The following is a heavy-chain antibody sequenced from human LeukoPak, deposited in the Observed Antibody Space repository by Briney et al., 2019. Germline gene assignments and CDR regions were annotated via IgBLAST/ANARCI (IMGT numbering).Heavy chain of an antibody. V-gene: IGHV3-23*01. Sequence: GSLRLPCAASGFTFSSYAMSWVRQAPGKGLEWVSAISGSGGSTYYADSVKGRFTISRDNSKNTLYLQMNSLRAEDTAVYYCAKEQEWGYYDSSGYLDYWGQGTLVTVSS. CDR1: GFTFSSYA. D-gene: IGHD3-22*01. CDR2: ISGSGGST. J-gene: IGHJ4*02. CDR3: AKEQEWGYYDSSGYLDY.